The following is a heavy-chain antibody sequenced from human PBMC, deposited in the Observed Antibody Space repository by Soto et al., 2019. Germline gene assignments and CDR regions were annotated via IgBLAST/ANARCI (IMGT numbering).Heavy chain of an antibody. V-gene: IGHV1-3*01. Sequence: QVQLVQSGAEVKKPGASVKVSCKASGYTFTSYAMHWVRQAPGQRLEWMGWINAGNGNTKYSQKFQGRVTITRDTSASTAYMELSSLRSEDTAVYYCARDLVTTQYPYYYYYYIDVWGKGTTVTVSS. CDR3: ARDLVTTQYPYYYYYYIDV. CDR2: INAGNGNT. D-gene: IGHD4-4*01. J-gene: IGHJ6*03. CDR1: GYTFTSYA.